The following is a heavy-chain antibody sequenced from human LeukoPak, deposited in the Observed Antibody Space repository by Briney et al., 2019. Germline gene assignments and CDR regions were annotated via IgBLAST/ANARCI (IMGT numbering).Heavy chain of an antibody. CDR2: ISAYNGNT. Sequence: ASVKVSCKASGYTFTSYGISWVRQAPGQGLEWMGWISAYNGNTDYAQNLQGRVTMTTDTSTRTAHMELRSLRSDDTAVYYCAREASLGGNQYPYWGQGTLVTVSS. D-gene: IGHD1-26*01. J-gene: IGHJ4*02. CDR1: GYTFTSYG. CDR3: AREASLGGNQYPY. V-gene: IGHV1-18*01.